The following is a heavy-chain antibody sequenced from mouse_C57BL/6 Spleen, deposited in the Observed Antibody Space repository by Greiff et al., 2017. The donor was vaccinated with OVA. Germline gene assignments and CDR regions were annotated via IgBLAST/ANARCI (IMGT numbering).Heavy chain of an antibody. D-gene: IGHD4-1*01. V-gene: IGHV1-82*01. CDR1: GYAFSSSW. CDR3: ARSSGTGYCDV. J-gene: IGHJ1*03. Sequence: QVQLQQSGPELVKPGASVKISCKASGYAFSSSWMNWVKQRPGKGLEWIGRIYPGDGDTNYNGKFKGKATLTADKSSSTAYMQLSSLTSEDSAVYFCARSSGTGYCDVGGTGTRSPSPQ. CDR2: IYPGDGDT.